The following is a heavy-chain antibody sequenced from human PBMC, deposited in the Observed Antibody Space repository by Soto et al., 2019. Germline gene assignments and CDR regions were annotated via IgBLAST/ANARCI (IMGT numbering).Heavy chain of an antibody. CDR1: GFSLSTSGVG. Sequence: QITLKESGPTLVRPTQTLTLTCAFSGFSLSTSGVGVGWIRQPPGKALEWLAVIYWDDSKHYSPSLRSRLTITNDTSKNQVVLTMTNMDPMATGTYYFAHKGPEDWPLDYWGQGTLVTFSS. D-gene: IGHD3-9*01. J-gene: IGHJ4*02. V-gene: IGHV2-5*02. CDR3: AHKGPEDWPLDY. CDR2: IYWDDSK.